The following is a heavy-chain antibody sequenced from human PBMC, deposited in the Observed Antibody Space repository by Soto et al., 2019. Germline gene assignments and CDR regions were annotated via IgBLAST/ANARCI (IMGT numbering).Heavy chain of an antibody. CDR2: IYYSGST. CDR1: GGSISSGDYY. D-gene: IGHD2-2*01. Sequence: QVQLQESGPGLVKPSQTLSLTSTVSGGSISSGDYYWSWIRQPPGKGLEWIGYIYYSGSTYYNPSLKSRVTISVDTSKNQFSLKLSSVTAADTAVYYCARERGCSSTSCWGGWFDPWGQGTLVTVSS. J-gene: IGHJ5*02. V-gene: IGHV4-30-4*01. CDR3: ARERGCSSTSCWGGWFDP.